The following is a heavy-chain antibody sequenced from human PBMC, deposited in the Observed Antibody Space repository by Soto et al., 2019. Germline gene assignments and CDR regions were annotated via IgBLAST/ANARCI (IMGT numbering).Heavy chain of an antibody. CDR3: ARDYDFWSGHNWFDP. Sequence: GASVKVSCKASGYTFTSYDISWVRQAPGQGLEWMGWINPSGGSTSYAQKFQGRVTMTRDTSTSTVYMELSSLRSEDTAVYYCARDYDFWSGHNWFDPWGQGTLVTVSS. CDR2: INPSGGST. D-gene: IGHD3-3*01. V-gene: IGHV1-46*01. J-gene: IGHJ5*02. CDR1: GYTFTSYD.